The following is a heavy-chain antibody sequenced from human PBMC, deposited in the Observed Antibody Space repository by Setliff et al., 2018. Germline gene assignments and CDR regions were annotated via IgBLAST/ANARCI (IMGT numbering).Heavy chain of an antibody. CDR3: AREDWNGNAFDI. CDR1: GGSTNNYH. CDR2: LYPNGNT. V-gene: IGHV4-4*07. D-gene: IGHD1-1*01. J-gene: IGHJ3*02. Sequence: SETLSLTCTVSGGSTNNYHWTWIRQPAGKGLEWIGRLYPNGNTNYNPSLKRRVNMSADSSKNNLSLRLRYVTAADTAVYYCAREDWNGNAFDIWGPGTMVTVSS.